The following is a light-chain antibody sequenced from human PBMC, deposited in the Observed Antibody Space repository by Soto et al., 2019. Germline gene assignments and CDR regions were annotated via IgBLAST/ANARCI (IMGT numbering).Light chain of an antibody. J-gene: IGLJ2*01. Sequence: QSALTQPPSASGSPGQSITISCIGTNSDVGAYNFVSWYQQHPLKAPKLIIYEVNKRPSGVPDRFSGSKSDNTASLTVSGLEAEDEADYYCSSYTTTDNVIFGGGTKLTVL. CDR1: NSDVGAYNF. V-gene: IGLV2-8*01. CDR2: EVN. CDR3: SSYTTTDNVI.